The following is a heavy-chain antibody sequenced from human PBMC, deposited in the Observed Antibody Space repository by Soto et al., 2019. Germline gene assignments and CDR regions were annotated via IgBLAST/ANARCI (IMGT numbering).Heavy chain of an antibody. D-gene: IGHD1-26*01. CDR2: IIPLFVTA. J-gene: IGHJ5*02. V-gene: IGHV1-69*01. Sequence: GASVKFSCQASGGTFSSYGIRWVRQAPGQGLAWMGGIIPLFVTATYAQKFQGRVTLPADASTSTAYMQLSSLRPEDTAVYYCARVLLAVDPWGQGTLVTVSS. CDR1: GGTFSSYG. CDR3: ARVLLAVDP.